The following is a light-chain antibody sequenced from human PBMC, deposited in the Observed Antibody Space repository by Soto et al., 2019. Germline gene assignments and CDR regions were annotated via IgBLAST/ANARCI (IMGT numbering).Light chain of an antibody. V-gene: IGKV1-33*01. CDR2: DAS. J-gene: IGKJ4*01. Sequence: DIQMTQSPSSLSASVGDRVTITCQASQDISNYLNWYQQKPGKAPKLLIYDASYLETGVASRFSGSGSGTDFTFTISSLQPEDIATYYCQQYDNLPLTFGGGTKVEIK. CDR3: QQYDNLPLT. CDR1: QDISNY.